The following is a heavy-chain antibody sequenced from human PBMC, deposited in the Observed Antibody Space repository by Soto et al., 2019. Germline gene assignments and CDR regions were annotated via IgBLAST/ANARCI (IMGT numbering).Heavy chain of an antibody. Sequence: KTGGSLRLSCAASGFTFSDYYMSWIRQAPGKGLEYISYISSSSGSTNYADSVKGRFTISRDNAKNSLYLQMSSLRAEDTAVYYCARVRGGYDRLCYYHGMDVWGQGTTVTVSS. CDR3: ARVRGGYDRLCYYHGMDV. D-gene: IGHD5-12*01. CDR2: ISSSSGST. CDR1: GFTFSDYY. V-gene: IGHV3-11*06. J-gene: IGHJ6*02.